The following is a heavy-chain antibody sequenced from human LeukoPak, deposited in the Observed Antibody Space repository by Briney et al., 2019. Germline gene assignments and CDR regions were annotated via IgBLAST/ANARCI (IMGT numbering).Heavy chain of an antibody. V-gene: IGHV4-39*01. D-gene: IGHD3-3*01. CDR2: IYYSGST. CDR3: ASPAPTYYDFWSGDWYFDL. Sequence: SETLSLTCTVFGGSISSSSYYWGWIRQPPGKGLEWIGSIYYSGSTYYNPSLKSRVTISVDTSKNQFSLRLSSVTAADTAVYYCASPAPTYYDFWSGDWYFDLWGRGTLVTVSS. CDR1: GGSISSSSYY. J-gene: IGHJ2*01.